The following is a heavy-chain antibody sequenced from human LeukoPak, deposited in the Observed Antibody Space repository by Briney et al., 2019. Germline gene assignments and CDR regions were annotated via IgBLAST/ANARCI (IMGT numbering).Heavy chain of an antibody. V-gene: IGHV5-51*01. J-gene: IGHJ4*02. CDR1: GYSFTSYW. CDR2: IYPGDSDT. CDR3: AKRPRDRDGYNYWYYFDY. D-gene: IGHD5-24*01. Sequence: GESLKISGQGSGYSFTSYWIGWVRQLPGKGLEWMGIIYPGDSDTRYSPSFQGQVTISADKSISTAYLQWSSLKASDTAMYYCAKRPRDRDGYNYWYYFDYWGQGTLVTLSS.